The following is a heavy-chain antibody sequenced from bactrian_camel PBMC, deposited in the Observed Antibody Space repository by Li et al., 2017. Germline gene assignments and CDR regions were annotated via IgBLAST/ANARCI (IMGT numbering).Heavy chain of an antibody. D-gene: IGHD3*01. V-gene: IGHV3S6*01. J-gene: IGHJ4*01. CDR1: GYHHSAYC. CDR3: ATGVYCANVLSPSEYDT. CDR2: IGTNGVA. Sequence: HVQLVESGGASVQTGGSLRLSCQASGYHHSAYCLAWFRQAPGKAREGVAGIGTNGVAAAADSVKGRFTISRDSAKTTLFLEMNSLKPDDTAMYYCATGVYCANVLSPSEYDTWGQGTQVTVS.